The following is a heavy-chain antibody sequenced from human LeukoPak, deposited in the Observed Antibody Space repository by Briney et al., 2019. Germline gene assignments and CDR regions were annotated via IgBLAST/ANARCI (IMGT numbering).Heavy chain of an antibody. CDR1: GFTFSSYW. CDR3: AKHTGPIYYYSGMDV. V-gene: IGHV3-74*01. J-gene: IGHJ6*02. Sequence: GGSLRLSCAASGFTFSSYWMHWVRQAPGKGLVWVSYINGEGSTTSYADSVKGRFTISRDNSKNTLYLQMNSLRAEDTAVYYCAKHTGPIYYYSGMDVWGQGTTVTVSS. D-gene: IGHD5-18*01. CDR2: INGEGSTT.